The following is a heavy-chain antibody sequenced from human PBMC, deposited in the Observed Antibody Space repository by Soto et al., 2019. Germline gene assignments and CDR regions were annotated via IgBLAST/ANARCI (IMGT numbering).Heavy chain of an antibody. CDR3: VRGDNWNDEASDY. CDR1: GFTFSNYG. CDR2: ISYDGSSK. Sequence: GGSPRLSCAASGFTFSNYGMYWVRQAPGKGLEWVAFISYDGSSKFYADPMKGRHTISRDNSKNTLYLQMNSLRAEDTAVYYCVRGDNWNDEASDYWGQGTLVTVS. D-gene: IGHD1-1*01. J-gene: IGHJ4*02. V-gene: IGHV3-30*03.